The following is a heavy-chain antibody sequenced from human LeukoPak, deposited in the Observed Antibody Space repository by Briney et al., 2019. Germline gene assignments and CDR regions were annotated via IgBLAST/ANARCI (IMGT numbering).Heavy chain of an antibody. D-gene: IGHD3-9*01. V-gene: IGHV4-34*01. Sequence: SETLSLTCAVYVGSFSGYYWSWIRQPPGKGLEWIGEINHSGSTNYNPSLKSRVTISVDTSKNQFSLKLSSVTAADTAVYYCARHRSFDWPPEGFDYWGQGTLVTVSS. CDR3: ARHRSFDWPPEGFDY. CDR1: VGSFSGYY. J-gene: IGHJ4*02. CDR2: INHSGST.